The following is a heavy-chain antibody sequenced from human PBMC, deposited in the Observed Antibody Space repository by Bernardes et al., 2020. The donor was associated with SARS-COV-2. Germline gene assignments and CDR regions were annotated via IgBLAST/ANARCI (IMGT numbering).Heavy chain of an antibody. CDR2: ISWNSGSI. Sequence: GGSLRLSCAASGFTFDDYAMHWVRQAPGKGLEWVSGISWNSGSIGYADSVKGRFTISRDNAKNSLYLQMNSLRAEDTALYYCAKDTSFAAAEYNWFDPWGQGTLVTVSS. CDR1: GFTFDDYA. V-gene: IGHV3-9*01. D-gene: IGHD6-13*01. J-gene: IGHJ5*02. CDR3: AKDTSFAAAEYNWFDP.